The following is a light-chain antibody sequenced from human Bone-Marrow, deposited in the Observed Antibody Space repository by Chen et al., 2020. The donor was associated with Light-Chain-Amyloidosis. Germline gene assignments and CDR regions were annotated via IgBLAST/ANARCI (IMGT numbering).Light chain of an antibody. Sequence: SYVLTQPSSVSVAPGQTATIACGGNNIGSTSVHWYQQTPGQAPLLVVYDDSDRPSGIPERLSGSNSGNTATLTISRVEAGDEADYYCQVWDRSSDPPVFCGATKLTVL. CDR3: QVWDRSSDPPV. CDR1: NIGSTS. CDR2: DDS. V-gene: IGLV3-21*02. J-gene: IGLJ3*02.